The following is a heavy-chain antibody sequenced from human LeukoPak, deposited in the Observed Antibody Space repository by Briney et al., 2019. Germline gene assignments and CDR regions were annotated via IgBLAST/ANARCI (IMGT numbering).Heavy chain of an antibody. CDR3: AKDRRCYYGSGSSYDF. J-gene: IGHJ4*02. V-gene: IGHV3-23*01. CDR1: GFTFSNYA. D-gene: IGHD3-10*01. Sequence: GGSLRLSCAASGFTFSNYAMSWVRQAPGKGLEWVSVITGSGSTYYAQSVTGRFTISRDNSKNTLYLQMNRLRAEDTALYHCAKDRRCYYGSGSSYDFWGQGSLVTVSS. CDR2: ITGSGST.